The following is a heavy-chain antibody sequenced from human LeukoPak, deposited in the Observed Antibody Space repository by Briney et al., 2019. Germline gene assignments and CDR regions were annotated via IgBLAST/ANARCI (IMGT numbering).Heavy chain of an antibody. V-gene: IGHV4-61*10. CDR3: ARGLTTRFYYYYYMDV. CDR2: IYYSGST. Sequence: SETLSLTCTVSGGSISAGTSYWSWIRQPAGKGLEWIGYIYYSGSTNYNPSLKSRVTISVDTSKNQFSLKLSSVTAADTAVYYCARGLTTRFYYYYYMDVWGKGTTVTISS. CDR1: GGSISAGTSY. D-gene: IGHD1-14*01. J-gene: IGHJ6*03.